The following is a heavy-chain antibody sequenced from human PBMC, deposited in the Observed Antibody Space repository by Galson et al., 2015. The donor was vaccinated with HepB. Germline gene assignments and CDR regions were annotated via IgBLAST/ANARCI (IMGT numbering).Heavy chain of an antibody. CDR1: GFTFTGHN. CDR2: ISPDGITT. J-gene: IGHJ4*02. V-gene: IGHV3-30-3*01. CDR3: ARDFRWNFDQ. D-gene: IGHD1-1*01. Sequence: SLRLSCAASGFTFTGHNMHWVRQAPGKGLEWVAIISPDGITTFYPDSLRGRFTISRDNSKNTLYLQMNSLRPEDTALYYCARDFRWNFDQWGQGTLVTVSS.